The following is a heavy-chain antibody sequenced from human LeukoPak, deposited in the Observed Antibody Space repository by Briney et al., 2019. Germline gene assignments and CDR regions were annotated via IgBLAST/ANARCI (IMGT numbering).Heavy chain of an antibody. CDR2: IYYSGST. Sequence: PETLSLTCTVSGGFISSSSYYWGWICQPPGKGLEWIGSIYYSGSTYYNPSLKSRVTISVDTSKNQFSLKLSSVTAADTAVYYCARGTSGWLAMLDYWGQGTLVTVSS. V-gene: IGHV4-39*01. D-gene: IGHD6-19*01. CDR1: GGFISSSSYY. CDR3: ARGTSGWLAMLDY. J-gene: IGHJ4*02.